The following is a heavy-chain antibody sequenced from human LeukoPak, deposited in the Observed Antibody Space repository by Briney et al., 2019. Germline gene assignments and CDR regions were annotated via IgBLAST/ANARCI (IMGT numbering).Heavy chain of an antibody. D-gene: IGHD4-17*01. CDR3: ARGPYGDYEGPFDY. V-gene: IGHV1-46*01. CDR2: INPSGGST. J-gene: IGHJ4*02. CDR1: GYTFTSYA. Sequence: ASVKVSCKASGYTFTSYAMNWVRQAPGQGLEWMGIINPSGGSTSYAQKFQGRVTITRNTSISTAYMELSSLRSEDTAVYYCARGPYGDYEGPFDYWGQGTLVTVSS.